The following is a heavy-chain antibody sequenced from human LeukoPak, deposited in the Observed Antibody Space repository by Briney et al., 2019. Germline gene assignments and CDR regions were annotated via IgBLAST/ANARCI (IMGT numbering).Heavy chain of an antibody. CDR1: GGSCDDYY. D-gene: IGHD5-24*01. V-gene: IGHV4-34*01. J-gene: IGHJ5*02. Sequence: SETLSLTCAVHGGSCDDYYCSWIRQPPGKGLEWIGEIHPSGIFYYNSSLMSRVTISIDTSKSQFSLRLTSVTAADTAFYYCARGRDRSKAGDLWGQGSLVTVSS. CDR2: IHPSGIF. CDR3: ARGRDRSKAGDL.